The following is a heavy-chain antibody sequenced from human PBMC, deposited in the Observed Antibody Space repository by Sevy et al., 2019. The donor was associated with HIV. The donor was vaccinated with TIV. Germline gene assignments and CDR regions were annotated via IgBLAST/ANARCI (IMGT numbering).Heavy chain of an antibody. J-gene: IGHJ4*02. Sequence: SETLSLTCTVSGGSIRTSSDFWGWIRQPPGEGLEWIGSIYYSGSTYYNPSLESRLTISVDTSKNQFSLKLSSVTAADTAVYFCARLEDYIAAAGITYRGQGTLVTVSS. D-gene: IGHD6-13*01. CDR1: GGSIRTSSDF. CDR3: ARLEDYIAAAGITY. V-gene: IGHV4-39*01. CDR2: IYYSGST.